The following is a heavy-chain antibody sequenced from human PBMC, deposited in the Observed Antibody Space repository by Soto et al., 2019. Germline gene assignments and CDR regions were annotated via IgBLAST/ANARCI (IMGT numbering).Heavy chain of an antibody. CDR3: ARVERGTATTVVDAFDI. J-gene: IGHJ3*02. V-gene: IGHV4-34*01. CDR2: MSHSGGT. Sequence: QVQLQQWGAGLLKPSETLSLTCAVYGGFVTSGSYYWSWIRQPPGKGLEWIGEMSHSGGTHFNTSLNSRVTISVDTSKNQFTLKMSSVTAADTALYYCARVERGTATTVVDAFDIWGPGTMVTVSS. D-gene: IGHD1-1*01. CDR1: GGFVTSGSYY.